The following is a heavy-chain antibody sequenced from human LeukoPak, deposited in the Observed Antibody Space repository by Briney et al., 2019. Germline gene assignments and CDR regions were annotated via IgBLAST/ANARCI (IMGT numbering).Heavy chain of an antibody. CDR1: GFTFSSYG. CDR3: AKIGSSGWSLFDY. D-gene: IGHD6-19*01. J-gene: IGHJ4*02. V-gene: IGHV3-30*18. Sequence: PGGSLRLSCAASGFTFSSYGMHWVRQAPGKGLEWVAVISYDGSNKYYADSVKGRFTISRDNSKNTLYLQMNSLRAEDTAVYYCAKIGSSGWSLFDYWGQGTLVTVSS. CDR2: ISYDGSNK.